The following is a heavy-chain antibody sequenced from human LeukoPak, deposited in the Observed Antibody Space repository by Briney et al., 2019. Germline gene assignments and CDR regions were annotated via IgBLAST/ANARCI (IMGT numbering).Heavy chain of an antibody. CDR3: AKDALTHCDY. CDR2: IYSGGST. J-gene: IGHJ4*02. CDR1: GFTVSNNY. D-gene: IGHD4/OR15-4a*01. Sequence: GGSLRLSCAASGFTVSNNYMSWVRQAPGKGLEWVSVIYSGGSTYYADSVKGRCTISRDNSKNTLFLQMNNLRAEDTAVYYCAKDALTHCDYWGQGTLVTVSS. V-gene: IGHV3-53*01.